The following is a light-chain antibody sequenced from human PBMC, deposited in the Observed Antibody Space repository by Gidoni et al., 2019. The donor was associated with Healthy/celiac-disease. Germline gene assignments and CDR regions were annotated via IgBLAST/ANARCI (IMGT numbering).Light chain of an antibody. CDR2: KAS. Sequence: IQMPQPLSTLPAAEGARVTITCRASQIISRWLAWYQQKPGKPPKLLIYKASSLESGVPSRFSGSGSGTEFTLTISSLQPDDFATYYCQQYNSYSQQTFGQGTKVEIK. J-gene: IGKJ1*01. CDR3: QQYNSYSQQT. V-gene: IGKV1-5*03. CDR1: QIISRW.